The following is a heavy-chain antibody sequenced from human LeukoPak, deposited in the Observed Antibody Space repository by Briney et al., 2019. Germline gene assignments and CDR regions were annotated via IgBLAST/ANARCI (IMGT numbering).Heavy chain of an antibody. V-gene: IGHV3-48*03. CDR1: GFTFSSYE. CDR2: ISSSGSTI. Sequence: GGSLRLSCAASGFTFSSYEMNWVRQAPGKGLEWVSYISSSGSTIYYADSVKGRFTISRDNAKNSLYLQMNSLRAEDTAVYYCARRWDGYDYGTYYFDYWGQGTLVTVSS. CDR3: ARRWDGYDYGTYYFDY. J-gene: IGHJ4*02. D-gene: IGHD5-12*01.